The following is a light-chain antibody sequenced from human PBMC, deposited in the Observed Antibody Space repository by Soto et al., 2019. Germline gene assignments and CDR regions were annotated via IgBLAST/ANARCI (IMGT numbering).Light chain of an antibody. CDR2: LAS. CDR1: QAVNTR. V-gene: IGKV3-11*01. CDR3: HQRQSWPRT. Sequence: EIVLTQSPATLSSFPGDRVTLSCRASQAVNTRLAWYQHKPGQAPRLLIYLASNRAAGVPARFSGSGSGTDFTLTISDVEPEDFAVYYCHQRQSWPRTFGHGTKVDIK. J-gene: IGKJ3*01.